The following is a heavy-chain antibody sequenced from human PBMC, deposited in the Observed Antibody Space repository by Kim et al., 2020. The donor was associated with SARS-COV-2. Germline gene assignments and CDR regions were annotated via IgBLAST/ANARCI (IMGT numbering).Heavy chain of an antibody. CDR3: ARGGLFYFDS. V-gene: IGHV3-7*01. CDR1: GFTFSSYT. CDR2: MKQDGSEE. J-gene: IGHJ4*02. Sequence: GGSLRLSCVDSGFTFSSYTMSWVRQAPGKGLEWVANMKQDGSEEYYVDSVKGRFTISRDNARNSLYLQMNSLRAEDTAVYYCARGGLFYFDSLGQGTLVTVSS.